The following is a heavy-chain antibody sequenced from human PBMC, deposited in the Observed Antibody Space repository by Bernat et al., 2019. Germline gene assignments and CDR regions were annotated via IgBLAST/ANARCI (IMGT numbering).Heavy chain of an antibody. D-gene: IGHD3-22*01. J-gene: IGHJ4*02. CDR1: GGSISSSNW. Sequence: QVQLQESGPGLVKPSGTLSLTCAVSGGSISSSNWWSWVRQPPGKGVEWIGEIYHSGSTNYNPYLKSRVTISVDKSKNQFSLKLSSVTAADTAVYYCARDDYYDSSGYKPLDYWGQGTLVTVSS. CDR2: IYHSGST. V-gene: IGHV4-4*02. CDR3: ARDDYYDSSGYKPLDY.